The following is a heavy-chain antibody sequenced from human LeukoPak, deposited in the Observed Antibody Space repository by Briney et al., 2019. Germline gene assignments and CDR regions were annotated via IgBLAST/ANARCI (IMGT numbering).Heavy chain of an antibody. D-gene: IGHD2-2*01. CDR1: GFTFSTYW. Sequence: AGYLRFSCAGSGFTFSTYWMAWDRQVPGQRLEWVANIEYDGIEKYHVDSVKGRFTISRDNAKNSLYLQMNSLRTEDTAVYYCARDTVVVPQGDAFDLWGQGTMVTVSS. V-gene: IGHV3-7*04. CDR3: ARDTVVVPQGDAFDL. J-gene: IGHJ3*01. CDR2: IEYDGIEK.